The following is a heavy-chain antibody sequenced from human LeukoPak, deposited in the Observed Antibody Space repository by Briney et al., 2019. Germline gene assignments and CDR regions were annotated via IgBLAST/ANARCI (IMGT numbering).Heavy chain of an antibody. CDR1: GGSISSSSYY. CDR3: ARAPWYSSSLDY. J-gene: IGHJ4*02. Sequence: SETLSLTCTVSGGSISSSSYYWGWIRQPPGKGLEWIGSIYYSGSTYYNPSLKSRVTISVDTSKNQFSLKLSSVTAADTAVYYCARAPWYSSSLDYWGQGTLVTVSS. V-gene: IGHV4-39*07. CDR2: IYYSGST. D-gene: IGHD6-13*01.